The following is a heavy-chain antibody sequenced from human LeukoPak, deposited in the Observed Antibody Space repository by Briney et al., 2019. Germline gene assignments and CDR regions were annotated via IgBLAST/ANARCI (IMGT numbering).Heavy chain of an antibody. D-gene: IGHD4-17*01. CDR2: ISHDGIFK. CDR3: ARTTVTYPYYYYYYMDV. Sequence: GGSLRLSCAASGFTFSSYAMHWVRQAPGKGLEWVAVISHDGIFKFYADSVKGRFTISRDNAKNSLYLQMNSLRAEDTAVYYCARTTVTYPYYYYYYMDVWGKGTTVTVSS. CDR1: GFTFSSYA. J-gene: IGHJ6*03. V-gene: IGHV3-30*04.